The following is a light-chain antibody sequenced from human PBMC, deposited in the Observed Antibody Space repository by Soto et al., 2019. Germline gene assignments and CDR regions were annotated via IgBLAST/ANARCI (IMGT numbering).Light chain of an antibody. Sequence: QAVVTQPPSASGTPGQRVTISCSGSSSNIGRNTVNWYQLLPGTAPKLLIYSSDQRPSGVPDRFSGSKSGTSASLAISGLQSEDEADYDCAAWDDSLNVYVFGTGTQLTVL. CDR3: AAWDDSLNVYV. CDR1: SSNIGRNT. V-gene: IGLV1-44*01. J-gene: IGLJ1*01. CDR2: SSD.